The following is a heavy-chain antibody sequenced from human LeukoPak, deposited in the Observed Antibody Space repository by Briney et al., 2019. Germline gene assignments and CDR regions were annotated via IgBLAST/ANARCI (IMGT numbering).Heavy chain of an antibody. J-gene: IGHJ4*02. D-gene: IGHD1-7*01. V-gene: IGHV3-11*04. Sequence: MTGGSLRLSCAASGFTFSDYYMSWIRQAPGKGLEWVSYISSSGNTIYYTDSVKGRFTISRDNAKNSLYLQMNSLRAEDTAVYYCARGYYNWNYVFVYWGREPWSPSPQ. CDR3: ARGYYNWNYVFVY. CDR1: GFTFSDYY. CDR2: ISSSGNTI.